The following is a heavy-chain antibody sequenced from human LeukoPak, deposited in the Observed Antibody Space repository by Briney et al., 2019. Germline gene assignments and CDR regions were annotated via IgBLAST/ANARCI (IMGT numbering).Heavy chain of an antibody. CDR1: GFTFSRYW. CDR3: ASAPAEIGGYYPEYFRH. Sequence: AGGSLRLSCAASGFTFSRYWMHWVRQAPGKGLVWVSRTKSDGSTNYADSVKGRFTISRDNAKNTVSLQMNSLRAEDTGVYYCASAPAEIGGYYPEYFRHWGQGTLVTVSS. J-gene: IGHJ1*01. V-gene: IGHV3-74*01. CDR2: TKSDGST. D-gene: IGHD3-22*01.